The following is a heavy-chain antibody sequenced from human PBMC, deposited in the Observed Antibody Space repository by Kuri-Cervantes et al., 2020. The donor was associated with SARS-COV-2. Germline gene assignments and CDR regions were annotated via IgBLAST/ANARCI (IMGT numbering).Heavy chain of an antibody. Sequence: GGSLRLSCAASGFTFSSYAMDWVRQAPGKGLEWVAVISYDGSNKYYADSVKGRFTISRDNSKNTLYLQMNSLRAEDTAVYCCARSPGAYFDYWGQGTLVTVSS. J-gene: IGHJ4*02. CDR3: ARSPGAYFDY. CDR2: ISYDGSNK. D-gene: IGHD3-10*01. CDR1: GFTFSSYA. V-gene: IGHV3-30*04.